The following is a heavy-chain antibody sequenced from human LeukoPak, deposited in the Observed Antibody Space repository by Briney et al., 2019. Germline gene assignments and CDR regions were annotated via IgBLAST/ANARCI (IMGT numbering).Heavy chain of an antibody. CDR2: VNADNSNT. CDR1: GFPFTSYA. V-gene: IGHV1-3*03. J-gene: IGHJ4*02. D-gene: IGHD3-22*01. CDR3: AVGDYYYDARFDY. Sequence: ASVKVSCKASGFPFTSYAIHWVRQAPGQRLEWMGWVNADNSNTKYSQEFQGRVTITRDTSASTAYMDLNSLRSEDMAVYYCAVGDYYYDARFDYWGQGTLVTVSS.